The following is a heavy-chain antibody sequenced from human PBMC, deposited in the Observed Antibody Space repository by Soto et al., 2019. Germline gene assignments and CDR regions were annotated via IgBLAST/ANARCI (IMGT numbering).Heavy chain of an antibody. D-gene: IGHD3-16*02. Sequence: SDTLSLTCTVSGGSISSSSYYWGWIRQPPGKGLEWIGSIYYSGSTYYNPSLKSRVTISVDTSKNQFSLKLSSVTAADTAVYYCARPMITFGGVIVKHSDAFDIWGQGTMVTVSS. CDR3: ARPMITFGGVIVKHSDAFDI. V-gene: IGHV4-39*01. CDR2: IYYSGST. J-gene: IGHJ3*02. CDR1: GGSISSSSYY.